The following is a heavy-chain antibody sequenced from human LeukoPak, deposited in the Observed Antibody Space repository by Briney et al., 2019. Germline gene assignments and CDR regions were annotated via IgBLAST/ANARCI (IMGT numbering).Heavy chain of an antibody. Sequence: SQTPSLTCTVSGGSISSGGYYWSWIRQHPGKGLEWIGYIYFSGGTNYNPSLKSRVTISVDTSHNQSSLKLTSLTAADTAVYYCARDYFYDRSASGAFDIWGQGTMVTVSS. CDR2: IYFSGGT. D-gene: IGHD3-22*01. CDR3: ARDYFYDRSASGAFDI. V-gene: IGHV4-31*03. J-gene: IGHJ3*02. CDR1: GGSISSGGYY.